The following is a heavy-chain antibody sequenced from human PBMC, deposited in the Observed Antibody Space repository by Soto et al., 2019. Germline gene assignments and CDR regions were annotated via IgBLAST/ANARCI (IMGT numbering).Heavy chain of an antibody. CDR2: ISSSSSYI. D-gene: IGHD2-15*01. CDR1: GFTFSSYS. J-gene: IGHJ1*01. V-gene: IGHV3-21*01. Sequence: PGGSLRLSCAASGFTFSSYSMNWVRQAPGKGLEWVLSISSSSSYIYYADSVKGRFTISRDNAKNSLYLQMNSLRAEDTAVYYCAREFCSGGSCYIGYFQHWGQGTLVTVSS. CDR3: AREFCSGGSCYIGYFQH.